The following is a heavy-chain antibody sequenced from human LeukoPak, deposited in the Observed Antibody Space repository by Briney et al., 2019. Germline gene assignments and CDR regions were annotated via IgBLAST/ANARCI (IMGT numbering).Heavy chain of an antibody. J-gene: IGHJ4*02. CDR1: GFTFSSYA. Sequence: LGGSLRLSCAASGFTFSSYAMSWVRQAPGKGLEWVSAISGSGGSTYYANSVKGRFTISRDNSKNTLYLQMNSLRAEDTAVYYCAKIYYGSGSYLLDYWGQGTLVTVSS. CDR3: AKIYYGSGSYLLDY. V-gene: IGHV3-23*01. D-gene: IGHD3-10*01. CDR2: ISGSGGST.